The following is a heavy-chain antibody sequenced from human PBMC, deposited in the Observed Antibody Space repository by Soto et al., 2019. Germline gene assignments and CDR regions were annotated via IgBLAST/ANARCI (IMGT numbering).Heavy chain of an antibody. J-gene: IGHJ6*03. CDR2: ISSSSSYI. CDR1: GFTFSSYS. Sequence: GGSLRLSCAASGFTFSSYSMNWVRQAPGKGLEWVSSISSSSSYIYYADSVKGRFTISRDNAKNSLYLQMNSLRAEDTAVYYCARDDSGYDFAGGYYYYYMDVWGKGTTVTVSS. CDR3: ARDDSGYDFAGGYYYYYMDV. D-gene: IGHD5-12*01. V-gene: IGHV3-21*01.